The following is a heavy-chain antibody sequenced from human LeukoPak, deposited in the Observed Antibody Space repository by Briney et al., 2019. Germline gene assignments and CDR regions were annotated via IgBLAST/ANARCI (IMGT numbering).Heavy chain of an antibody. CDR2: ISYDGSNK. J-gene: IGHJ4*02. CDR1: GFTFSSYA. CDR3: ASADCSGGSCYSGPFDY. V-gene: IGHV3-30-3*01. Sequence: GGSLRLSCAASGFTFSSYAMHWVRQAPGKGLEWVAVISYDGSNKYYADSVKGRFTISRDNSKNTLYLQMNSLRAEDTAVYYCASADCSGGSCYSGPFDYWGQGTLVTVSS. D-gene: IGHD2-15*01.